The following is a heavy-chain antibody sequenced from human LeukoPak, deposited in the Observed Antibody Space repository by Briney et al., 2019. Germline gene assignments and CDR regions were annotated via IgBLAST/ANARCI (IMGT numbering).Heavy chain of an antibody. CDR1: GFTFSSYA. CDR2: IYSGGST. CDR3: ARDHTDAFDI. J-gene: IGHJ3*02. V-gene: IGHV3-53*01. Sequence: GGSLRLSCAASGFTFSSYAMSWVRQAPGKGLEWVSVIYSGGSTYYPDSVKGRFTISRDNSKNTLYLQMNSLRAEDTAVYYCARDHTDAFDIWGQGTMVTVSS.